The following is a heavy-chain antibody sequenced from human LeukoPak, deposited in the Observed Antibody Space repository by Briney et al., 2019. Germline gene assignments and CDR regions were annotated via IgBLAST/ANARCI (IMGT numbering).Heavy chain of an antibody. CDR2: INPNSGGT. CDR1: GYTFTGYY. Sequence: EASVTVSFTASGYTFTGYYMHWVRQAPGQGLEWMGWINPNSGGTNYAQKFQGRVTMTRDTSISTAYMELSRLRSDDTAVYYCARGPYGSGSSYLYWGQGTLVTVSS. V-gene: IGHV1-2*02. J-gene: IGHJ4*02. D-gene: IGHD3-10*01. CDR3: ARGPYGSGSSYLY.